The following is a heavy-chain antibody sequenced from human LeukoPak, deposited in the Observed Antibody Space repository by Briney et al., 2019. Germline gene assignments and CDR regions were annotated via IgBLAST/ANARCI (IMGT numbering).Heavy chain of an antibody. Sequence: AGGSPRLSCAASGFTFSSYSMNWVRQAPGEGLEWVSSISSSSSYIYYADSVKGRFTISRDNAKNSLYLQMNSLRAEDTAVYYCASWGSYRYMSDYWGQGTLVTVSS. J-gene: IGHJ4*02. CDR3: ASWGSYRYMSDY. CDR1: GFTFSSYS. V-gene: IGHV3-21*01. D-gene: IGHD3-16*02. CDR2: ISSSSSYI.